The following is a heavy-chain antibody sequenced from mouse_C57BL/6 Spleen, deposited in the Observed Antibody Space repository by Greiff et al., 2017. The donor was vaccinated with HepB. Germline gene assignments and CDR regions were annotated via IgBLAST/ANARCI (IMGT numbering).Heavy chain of an antibody. CDR1: GYAFSSSW. CDR3: ASNWDGDY. J-gene: IGHJ2*01. V-gene: IGHV1-82*01. D-gene: IGHD4-1*02. Sequence: QVQLHQSGPELVKPGASVKISCKASGYAFSSSWMNWVKQRPGKGLEWIGRIYPGDGDTNYNGKFKGKATLTADKSSSTAYMQLSSLTSEDSAVYFCASNWDGDYWGQGTTLTVSS. CDR2: IYPGDGDT.